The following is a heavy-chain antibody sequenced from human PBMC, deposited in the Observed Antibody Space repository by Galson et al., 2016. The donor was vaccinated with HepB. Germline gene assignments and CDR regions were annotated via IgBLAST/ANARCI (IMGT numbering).Heavy chain of an antibody. D-gene: IGHD6-13*01. CDR3: TRHFDPGDSSSWYFWFDP. J-gene: IGHJ5*02. Sequence: SLRLSCAVSGLTFSGSAMHWVRQASGKGLEWVGHIRSKANNYATAYAASVKGRFTISRDDSKNTAYLQMNSLKTEDTAVYYCTRHFDPGDSSSWYFWFDPWGQGTLVTVAS. CDR2: IRSKANNYAT. CDR1: GLTFSGSA. V-gene: IGHV3-73*01.